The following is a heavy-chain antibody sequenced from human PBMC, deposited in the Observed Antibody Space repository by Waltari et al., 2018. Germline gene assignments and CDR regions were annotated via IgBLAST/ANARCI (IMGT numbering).Heavy chain of an antibody. Sequence: EVQVVESGGGLVQPGGSLKLSCAPSGFSFGASTIHWVRQTAGKGLEWVGRIRRQPYNYATAYSASVKGRFTISRDDSKNTAYLQMNNLMTEDTAVYYCSGGEVTGTDFWGQGTLVTVSS. CDR1: GFSFGAST. CDR3: SGGEVTGTDF. CDR2: IRRQPYNYAT. D-gene: IGHD6-19*01. V-gene: IGHV3-73*01. J-gene: IGHJ4*02.